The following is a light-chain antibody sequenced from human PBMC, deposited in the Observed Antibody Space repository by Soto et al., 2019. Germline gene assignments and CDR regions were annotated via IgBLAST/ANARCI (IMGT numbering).Light chain of an antibody. Sequence: DIQMTQSPSSLSASVGDRVTITCRASQSISSYLNWYQQKPWKAPKLLIYAASSLQSGVPSRFSGSGSGTDFTLTISSLQPEDFATYYCQQSYSTPITFGQGTLLEIK. CDR1: QSISSY. CDR2: AAS. V-gene: IGKV1-39*01. J-gene: IGKJ5*01. CDR3: QQSYSTPIT.